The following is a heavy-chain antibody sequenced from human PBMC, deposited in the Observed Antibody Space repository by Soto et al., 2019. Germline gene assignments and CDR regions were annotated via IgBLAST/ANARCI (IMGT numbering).Heavy chain of an antibody. CDR3: AKWAPAAHNYYYYGMDV. V-gene: IGHV3-23*01. CDR2: ISGSGGST. J-gene: IGHJ6*02. CDR1: GFTFSSYA. Sequence: LRLSCAASGFTFSSYAMSWVRQAPGKGLEWVSAISGSGGSTYYADSVKARFTISRDNPKNTLYVQMNSLRAEDTAVYYCAKWAPAAHNYYYYGMDVWGQGTTVTVSS. D-gene: IGHD2-2*01.